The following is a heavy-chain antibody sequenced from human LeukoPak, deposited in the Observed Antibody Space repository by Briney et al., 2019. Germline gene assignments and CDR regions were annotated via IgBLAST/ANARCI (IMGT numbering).Heavy chain of an antibody. V-gene: IGHV3-21*01. CDR1: GFTFSSYE. CDR2: ISSSSSYI. Sequence: GGSLRLSCAASGFTFSSYEMSWVRQAPGKGLEWVSSISSSSSYIYYADSVKGRFTISRDNAKNSLYLQMNSLRAEDTAVYYCARCPYSFGFAPPQYWGQGTLVTVSS. D-gene: IGHD5-18*01. CDR3: ARCPYSFGFAPPQY. J-gene: IGHJ4*02.